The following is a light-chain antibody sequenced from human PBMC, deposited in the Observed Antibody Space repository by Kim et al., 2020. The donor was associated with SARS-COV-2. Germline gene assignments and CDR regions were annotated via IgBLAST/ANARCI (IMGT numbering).Light chain of an antibody. CDR3: QSYDSSNQV. V-gene: IGLV6-57*01. CDR1: SGSIANNY. J-gene: IGLJ3*02. Sequence: NFMLTQPHSVSESPGKTVTISCTRSSGSIANNYVQWYQQRPGSSPTTVIYDDNQRPSGVPDRFSGSIDSSSNSASLTISGLKTEDEADYYCQSYDSSNQVFGGGTQLTVL. CDR2: DDN.